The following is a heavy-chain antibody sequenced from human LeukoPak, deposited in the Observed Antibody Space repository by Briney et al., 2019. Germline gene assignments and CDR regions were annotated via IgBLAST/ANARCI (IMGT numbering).Heavy chain of an antibody. Sequence: QAGGSLRLSCAASGFTFSSYAMTWVRQAPGKGLEWVSGISVAAGSTYYADSVKGRFTIFRDNSKNTLYLQMNSLRAEDTAVYYCAKVVVVPAATTKTYYFDFWGQGTLVTVS. CDR1: GFTFSSYA. CDR2: ISVAAGST. V-gene: IGHV3-23*01. CDR3: AKVVVVPAATTKTYYFDF. D-gene: IGHD2-2*01. J-gene: IGHJ4*02.